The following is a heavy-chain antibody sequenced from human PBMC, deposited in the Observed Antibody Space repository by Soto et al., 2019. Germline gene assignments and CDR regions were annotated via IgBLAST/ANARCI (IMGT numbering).Heavy chain of an antibody. D-gene: IGHD3-10*02. CDR2: IYPGDSDT. Sequence: GESLKISCKGSGYSFTSYWIGWVRQMPGKGLEWMGIIYPGDSDTRYSPSFQGQVTISADKSISTAYLQWSSLKASDTAMYYCARQVPLFGELLPLFGAFDIWGQGTMVTVSS. V-gene: IGHV5-51*01. CDR1: GYSFTSYW. J-gene: IGHJ3*02. CDR3: ARQVPLFGELLPLFGAFDI.